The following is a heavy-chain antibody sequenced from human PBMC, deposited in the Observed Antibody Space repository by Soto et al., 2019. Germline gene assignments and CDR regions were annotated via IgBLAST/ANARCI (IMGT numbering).Heavy chain of an antibody. CDR2: IIPISETT. CDR1: GGTFSRYA. CDR3: AGSHGSSSALEIYYYYYYGMDV. V-gene: IGHV1-69*13. Sequence: SVKVCCKASGGTFSRYAISWVRPAPGQGLEWMGGIIPISETTNYAQKLQGRLTITEDELKSTVYMEMSSLRSQETAVYYCAGSHGSSSALEIYYYYYYGMDVWGQGTTVTISS. D-gene: IGHD2-2*01. J-gene: IGHJ6*02.